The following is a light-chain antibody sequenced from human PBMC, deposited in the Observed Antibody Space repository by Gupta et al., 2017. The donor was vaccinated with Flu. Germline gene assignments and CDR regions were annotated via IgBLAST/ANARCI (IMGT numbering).Light chain of an antibody. J-gene: IGLJ3*02. CDR3: QSYDSSLSGWV. Sequence: SVLTQPPSVSGAPGQRVTISCTGSSSDIGAGNDEHWYRQLPGTAPKLLIDGNNNRPSGVPDRFSGSKSGSSASLAITGLQAEDEADYYCQSYDSSLSGWVFGGGTKLTVL. CDR1: SSDIGAGND. V-gene: IGLV1-40*01. CDR2: GNN.